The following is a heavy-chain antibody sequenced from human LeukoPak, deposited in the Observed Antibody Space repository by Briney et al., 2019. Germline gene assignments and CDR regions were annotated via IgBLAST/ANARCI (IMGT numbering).Heavy chain of an antibody. V-gene: IGHV4-61*02. Sequence: PSETLSLTCTVSGGSISSGSYYWSWIRQPAGKGLEWIGRIYTSGSTNYNPSLKSRVTISVDTSKNQFSLKVSSVTAADTAVYYCARISVYYFDYWGQGTLVTVSS. D-gene: IGHD5/OR15-5a*01. CDR3: ARISVYYFDY. J-gene: IGHJ4*02. CDR2: IYTSGST. CDR1: GGSISSGSYY.